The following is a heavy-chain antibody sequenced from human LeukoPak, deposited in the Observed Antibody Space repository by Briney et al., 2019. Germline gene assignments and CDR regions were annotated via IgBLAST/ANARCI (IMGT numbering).Heavy chain of an antibody. V-gene: IGHV1-69*05. Sequence: ASVKVSCKASGGTFSSYAISWVRQAPGQGLEWMGGIIPIFGTANYAQKFQGRVTITTDESTSTAYMELSSLRSEDTAVYYCARSGYYDSSEHAFDIWGHGTMVTVSS. CDR1: GGTFSSYA. J-gene: IGHJ3*02. CDR3: ARSGYYDSSEHAFDI. CDR2: IIPIFGTA. D-gene: IGHD3-22*01.